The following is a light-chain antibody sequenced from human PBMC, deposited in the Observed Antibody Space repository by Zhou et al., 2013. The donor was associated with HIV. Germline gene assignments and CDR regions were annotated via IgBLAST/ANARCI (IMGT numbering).Light chain of an antibody. CDR3: QQRSNWRT. Sequence: DIVLTQSPATLSLSPGERVTLSCRASQSVSKYLAWYQQVPGQAPRLLIYEASIRATGIPARFSGSGSGTDFTLTISSLEPSDVGVYYCQQRSNWRTFGQGTKVEIK. V-gene: IGKV3-11*01. CDR1: QSVSKY. CDR2: EAS. J-gene: IGKJ1*01.